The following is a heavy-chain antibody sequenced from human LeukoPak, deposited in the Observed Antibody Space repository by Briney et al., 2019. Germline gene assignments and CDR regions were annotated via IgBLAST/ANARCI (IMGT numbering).Heavy chain of an antibody. CDR1: GYTFTGYY. CDR2: INPTSGGT. Sequence: ASVKVSCKASGYTFTGYYMHWVRQAPGQGLEWMEWINPTSGGTKYAQKFQGRVTMTRDTSISTAYMELSRLRSDDTAVYYCARSQWLIDASIDYWGQGTLVTVSS. D-gene: IGHD6-19*01. J-gene: IGHJ4*02. V-gene: IGHV1-2*02. CDR3: ARSQWLIDASIDY.